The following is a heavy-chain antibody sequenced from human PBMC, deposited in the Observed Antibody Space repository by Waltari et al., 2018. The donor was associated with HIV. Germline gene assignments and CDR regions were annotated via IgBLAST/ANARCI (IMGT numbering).Heavy chain of an antibody. CDR1: GYIFTSYS. Sequence: QVQLVQSGAEVKKPGASMKVSCKASGYIFTSYSIHWVRQAPGQGLEWMGIINPRGGTTNYAQNFQGRVTMTSDTSTSTVYMGLSSLRSDDTAVYYCASEWELQKRFDPWGQGTLVTVSS. D-gene: IGHD3-10*01. CDR3: ASEWELQKRFDP. V-gene: IGHV1-46*01. J-gene: IGHJ5*02. CDR2: INPRGGTT.